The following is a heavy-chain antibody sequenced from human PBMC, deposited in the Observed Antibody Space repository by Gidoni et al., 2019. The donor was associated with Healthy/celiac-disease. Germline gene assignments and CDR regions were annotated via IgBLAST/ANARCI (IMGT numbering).Heavy chain of an antibody. J-gene: IGHJ4*02. CDR2: IYPGDSNT. CDR3: ARGRGWLQLSCFDY. D-gene: IGHD5-12*01. V-gene: IGHV5-51*01. Sequence: YWIGWVRQMPEKGLEWMGIIYPGDSNTRYSPSFQGQVTISADKSISTAYLQGSSLKASDTAMYYCARGRGWLQLSCFDYWGQGTLVTVSS. CDR1: YW.